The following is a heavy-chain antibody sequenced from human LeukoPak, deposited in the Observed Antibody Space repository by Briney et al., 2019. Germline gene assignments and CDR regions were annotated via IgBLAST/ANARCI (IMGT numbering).Heavy chain of an antibody. Sequence: PGGSLRLSCAASGFTFSSYAMSWVRQAPGKGLEWVSAISGSGGSTYYADSVKGRFTISRDNSKNTLYLQMNSLRAEDTAVYYYAKDQSDYGDLHDYWGQGTLVTVSS. CDR3: AKDQSDYGDLHDY. CDR2: ISGSGGST. D-gene: IGHD4-17*01. V-gene: IGHV3-23*01. CDR1: GFTFSSYA. J-gene: IGHJ4*02.